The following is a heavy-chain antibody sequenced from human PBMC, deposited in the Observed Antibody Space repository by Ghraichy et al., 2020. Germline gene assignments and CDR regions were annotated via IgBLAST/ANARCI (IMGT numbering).Heavy chain of an antibody. CDR1: GGSFSGYY. J-gene: IGHJ5*02. CDR2: INHSGST. D-gene: IGHD6-6*01. CDR3: ARGVGGSSIGWFDP. V-gene: IGHV4-34*01. Sequence: SETLSLTCAVYGGSFSGYYWSWIRQPPGKGLEWIGEINHSGSTNYNPSLKSRVTISVDTSKNQFSLKLSSVTAADTAVYYCARGVGGSSIGWFDPWGQGTLVTVSS.